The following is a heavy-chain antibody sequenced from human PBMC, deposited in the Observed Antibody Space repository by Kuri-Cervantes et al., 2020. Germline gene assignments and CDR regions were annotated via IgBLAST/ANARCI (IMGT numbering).Heavy chain of an antibody. D-gene: IGHD4-17*01. V-gene: IGHV3-7*03. Sequence: GESLKISCAASGFTFSSYWMSWVRQAPGKGLEWVANIKQDGSEKYYVDSVKGRFTISRDNAKNSLYLQMNSLRAEDTAVYYCAKGPSTVTTSYVYYYYYYYMDVWGKGTTVTVSS. CDR3: AKGPSTVTTSYVYYYYYYYMDV. CDR2: IKQDGSEK. J-gene: IGHJ6*03. CDR1: GFTFSSYW.